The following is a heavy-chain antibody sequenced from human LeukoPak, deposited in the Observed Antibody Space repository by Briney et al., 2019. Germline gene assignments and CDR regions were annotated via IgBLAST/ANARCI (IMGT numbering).Heavy chain of an antibody. Sequence: ASVKVSCKASGYTFTSYGISWVRQAPGQGLEWMGWISAYNDNTNYAQKLQGRVTMTTDTSTSTAYMELRSLRSDDTAVYYCARAPPTTVTTFNFDYWGQGTLVTVSS. J-gene: IGHJ4*02. CDR3: ARAPPTTVTTFNFDY. CDR1: GYTFTSYG. V-gene: IGHV1-18*01. D-gene: IGHD4-17*01. CDR2: ISAYNDNT.